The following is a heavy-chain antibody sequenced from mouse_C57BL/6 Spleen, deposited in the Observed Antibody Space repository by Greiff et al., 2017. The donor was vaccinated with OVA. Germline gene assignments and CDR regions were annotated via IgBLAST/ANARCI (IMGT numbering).Heavy chain of an antibody. CDR3: ARRITTVGGVFDY. CDR2: INPSNGGT. D-gene: IGHD1-1*01. CDR1: GYTFTSYW. Sequence: VQLQQPGTELVKPGASVKLSCKASGYTFTSYWMHWVKQRPGQGLEWIGNINPSNGGTNYNEKFKSKATLTVDKSFSTAYMQLSSLTSEDSAVYYCARRITTVGGVFDYWGQGTTLTVSS. V-gene: IGHV1-53*01. J-gene: IGHJ2*01.